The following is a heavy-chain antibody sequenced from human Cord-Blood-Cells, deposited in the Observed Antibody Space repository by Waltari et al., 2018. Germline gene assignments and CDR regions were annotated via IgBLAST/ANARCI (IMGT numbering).Heavy chain of an antibody. CDR3: ARQVTSSGWYVTEYFQH. CDR1: GGSISSSSYY. D-gene: IGHD6-19*01. J-gene: IGHJ1*01. CDR2: IYYSGST. V-gene: IGHV4-39*07. Sequence: QLQLQESGPGLVKPSETLSLTCTVSGGSISSSSYYWGWIRQPPGKGVEWIGSIYYSGSTYYNPSLKSRVTISVDTSKNQFSLKLSSVTAADTAVYYCARQVTSSGWYVTEYFQHWGQGTLVTVSS.